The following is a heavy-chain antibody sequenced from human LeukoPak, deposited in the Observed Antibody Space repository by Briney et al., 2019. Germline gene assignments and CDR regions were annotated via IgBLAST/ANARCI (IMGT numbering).Heavy chain of an antibody. V-gene: IGHV3-7*01. J-gene: IGHJ6*03. CDR2: IKQDGSEK. CDR3: ARVVSCSSTSCHRQPIYYYYYYMDV. CDR1: GFTFSSYW. D-gene: IGHD2-2*01. Sequence: GGSLRLSCAASGFTFSSYWMSWVRQAPGKGLEWVANIKQDGSEKYYVDSVKGRFTISRDNAKNSLYLQMNSLRAEDTAVYYCARVVSCSSTSCHRQPIYYYYYYMDVWGKGTTVTVSS.